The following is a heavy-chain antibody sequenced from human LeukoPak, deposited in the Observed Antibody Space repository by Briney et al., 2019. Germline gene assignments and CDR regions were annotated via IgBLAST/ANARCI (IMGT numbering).Heavy chain of an antibody. V-gene: IGHV1-2*02. CDR2: INPNSGGT. D-gene: IGHD5-18*01. Sequence: ASVKVSCKASGYTFTGYYMYWVRHAPGQGLEWMGWINPNSGGTNYAQKFQSRVTMTRDTSISTAYMELSRLRSDDTAVYYCARGPGRGYSQPVDYWGQGTLVTVSS. CDR1: GYTFTGYY. J-gene: IGHJ4*02. CDR3: ARGPGRGYSQPVDY.